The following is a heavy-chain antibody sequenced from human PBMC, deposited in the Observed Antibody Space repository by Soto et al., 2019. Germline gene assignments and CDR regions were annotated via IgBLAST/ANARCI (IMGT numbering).Heavy chain of an antibody. V-gene: IGHV4-30-2*03. D-gene: IGHD3-22*01. Sequence: TLSLTCAVSGGSISSGGYSWSWIRQPPGKGLEWIGYIYHSGSTYYNPSLKSRVTISVDTSKNQFSLKLSSVTAADTAVYYCARLPIYYYDSSGYPDYWGQGTLVTVSS. CDR1: GGSISSGGYS. J-gene: IGHJ4*02. CDR3: ARLPIYYYDSSGYPDY. CDR2: IYHSGST.